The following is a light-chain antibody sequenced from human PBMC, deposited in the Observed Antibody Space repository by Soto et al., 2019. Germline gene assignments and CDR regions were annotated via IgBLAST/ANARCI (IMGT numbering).Light chain of an antibody. Sequence: DIVMTQSPVTLSVSPGERATLSCRASQSVSSNLAWYQQKPGQSPRLLLYGSSTRATGIPARVRGSGSGTEFTLTISSLQSEDFAVYYCQQYNTWPHSFGQGTKLKIK. J-gene: IGKJ2*01. V-gene: IGKV3-15*01. CDR2: GSS. CDR3: QQYNTWPHS. CDR1: QSVSSN.